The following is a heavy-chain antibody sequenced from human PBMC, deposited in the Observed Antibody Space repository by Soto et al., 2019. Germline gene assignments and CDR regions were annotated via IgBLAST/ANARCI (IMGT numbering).Heavy chain of an antibody. V-gene: IGHV3-66*01. Sequence: EVQLVVSGGGLVQPGGSLRLSCAASGFTVSSNFMSWVRQAPGKGLEWVSIIYSDGSTYYADSVKGRFTISRDNSKNTRYLQMTSLRADDTAVYYCASRRNPYGAYDYWGQGTLVTVSS. CDR2: IYSDGST. J-gene: IGHJ4*02. CDR3: ASRRNPYGAYDY. D-gene: IGHD4-17*01. CDR1: GFTVSSNF.